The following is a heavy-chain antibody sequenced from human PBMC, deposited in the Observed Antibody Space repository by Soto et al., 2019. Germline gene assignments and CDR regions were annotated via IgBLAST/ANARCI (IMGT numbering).Heavy chain of an antibody. CDR3: AKSRSIINATYYYGSGSYYKPYYYYYYYMDV. D-gene: IGHD3-10*01. Sequence: GGSLRLSCAASGFTFSSYAMSWVRHAPGKGLEWVSAISGSGGSTYYADSVKGRFTISSVNSKNTLYLKMNSLRAEDTAVYYCAKSRSIINATYYYGSGSYYKPYYYYYYYMDVWGKGTTVTVSS. CDR2: ISGSGGST. CDR1: GFTFSSYA. V-gene: IGHV3-23*01. J-gene: IGHJ6*03.